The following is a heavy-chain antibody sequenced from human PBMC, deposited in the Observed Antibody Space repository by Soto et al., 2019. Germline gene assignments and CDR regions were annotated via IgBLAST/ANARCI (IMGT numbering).Heavy chain of an antibody. Sequence: PGGSLRLSCAASGFTFSTYTMNWVRQAPGKGLEWVSYIGGSSSTIYYADSVKGRFTISRDNAKNSLYLQMNSLRAEDTAVYYCARDYCSGASCYGYFQHWGQGTLVTVSS. CDR3: ARDYCSGASCYGYFQH. CDR1: GFTFSTYT. V-gene: IGHV3-48*01. D-gene: IGHD2-15*01. J-gene: IGHJ1*01. CDR2: IGGSSSTI.